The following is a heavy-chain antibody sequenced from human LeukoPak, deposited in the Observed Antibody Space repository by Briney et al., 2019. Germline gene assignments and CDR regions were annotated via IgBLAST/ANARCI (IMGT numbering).Heavy chain of an antibody. Sequence: PGGSLRLSCAASGFTFSSYSINWVRQAPGKGLEWVSSISSSSSYIYYADSVKGRFTISRDNAKNSLYLQMNSLRAEDTAVYYCARLLEPATGYYMDVWGKGTTVTISS. J-gene: IGHJ6*03. D-gene: IGHD5-24*01. CDR2: ISSSSSYI. CDR1: GFTFSSYS. CDR3: ARLLEPATGYYMDV. V-gene: IGHV3-21*01.